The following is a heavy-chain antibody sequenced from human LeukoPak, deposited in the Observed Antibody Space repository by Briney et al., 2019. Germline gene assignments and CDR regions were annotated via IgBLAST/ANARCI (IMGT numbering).Heavy chain of an antibody. V-gene: IGHV3-30*03. CDR2: KSHDGSNK. CDR3: ARDLYNWNDVSGSAFDI. CDR1: GFTFSSFG. Sequence: GGSLRLSCTASGFTFSSFGMHWVRQAPGKGLEWVSIKSHDGSNKYYADSVKGRFTISRDNSKNTLYLQMNSLRVEDTAVYYCARDLYNWNDVSGSAFDIWGEGTMVTVSS. D-gene: IGHD1-20*01. J-gene: IGHJ3*02.